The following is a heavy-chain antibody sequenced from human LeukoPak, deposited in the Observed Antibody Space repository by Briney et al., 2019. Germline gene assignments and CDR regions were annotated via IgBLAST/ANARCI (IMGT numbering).Heavy chain of an antibody. CDR2: MYTSGSS. CDR3: ARDLAQTPWDY. J-gene: IGHJ4*02. Sequence: PSETLSLTCTVSGGSISSYYWSWIRQPPGKGLEWIGRMYTSGSSNYNPSLKSRVTMSVDTSKNQFSLRLNSVTAADTAVYYCARDLAQTPWDYWGQGTLVTVSA. V-gene: IGHV4-4*07. CDR1: GGSISSYY.